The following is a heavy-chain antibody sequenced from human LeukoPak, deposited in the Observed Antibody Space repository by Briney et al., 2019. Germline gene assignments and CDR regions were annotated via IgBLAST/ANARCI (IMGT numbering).Heavy chain of an antibody. CDR2: IYYSGST. Sequence: SETLSLTCTVSGGSISSYYWSWIRQPRGKGLEWIGYIYYSGSTNYNPSLKSRVTISVDTSKNQFSLKLSSVTAADTAVYYCARAPVNYGMDVWGQGTTVTVSS. D-gene: IGHD3-22*01. V-gene: IGHV4-59*08. J-gene: IGHJ6*02. CDR3: ARAPVNYGMDV. CDR1: GGSISSYY.